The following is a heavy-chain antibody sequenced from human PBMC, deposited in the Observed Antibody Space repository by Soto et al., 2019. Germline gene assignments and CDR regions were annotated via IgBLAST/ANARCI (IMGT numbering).Heavy chain of an antibody. CDR3: TRDHQDYYYGMDV. CDR2: IRGKVYGGTT. V-gene: IGHV3-49*03. Sequence: HPGGSLRLSCTASGFTFGNYVMSWFRQAPGKGLEWVGSIRGKVYGGTTEYAASVRGRFTISRDDSKSIAYLQMNSLKTEDTAVYYCTRDHQDYYYGMDVWGQGTTVTVS. J-gene: IGHJ6*02. CDR1: GFTFGNYV.